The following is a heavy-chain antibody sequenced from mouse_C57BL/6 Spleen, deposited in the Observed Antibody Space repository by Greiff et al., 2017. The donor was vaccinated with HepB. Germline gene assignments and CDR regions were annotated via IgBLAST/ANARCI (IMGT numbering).Heavy chain of an antibody. J-gene: IGHJ3*01. CDR1: GFSLTSYA. Sequence: VKLMESGPGLVAPSQSLSITCTVSGFSLTSYAISWVRQPPGKGLEWLGVIWTGGGTNYNSALKSRLSISKDNSKSQVFLNMNSLQTDDTARYYCARNVGSGLAWFAYWGQGTLVTVSA. CDR2: IWTGGGT. D-gene: IGHD3-2*02. CDR3: ARNVGSGLAWFAY. V-gene: IGHV2-9-1*01.